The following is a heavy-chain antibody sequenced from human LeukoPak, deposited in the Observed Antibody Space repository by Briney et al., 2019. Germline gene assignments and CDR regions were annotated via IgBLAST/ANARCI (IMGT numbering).Heavy chain of an antibody. V-gene: IGHV4-59*08. CDR1: GGSISSYY. D-gene: IGHD3-3*01. CDR2: IFHSGST. CDR3: ARQPSGYYGDSGYYPYYFDY. J-gene: IGHJ4*02. Sequence: SETLSLTCTVSGGSISSYYWNWVRQPPGKGLEWIGYIFHSGSTKYGPSLNSRVTISLDTSKNQFSLSLNSVTAADTAVYYCARQPSGYYGDSGYYPYYFDYWGQGILVTVSS.